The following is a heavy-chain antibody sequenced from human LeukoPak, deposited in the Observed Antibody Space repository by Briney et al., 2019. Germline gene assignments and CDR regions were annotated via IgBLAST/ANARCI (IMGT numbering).Heavy chain of an antibody. J-gene: IGHJ4*02. CDR3: ARGLPATLLDY. V-gene: IGHV3-11*05. CDR1: GFTFSDYY. CDR2: ISISSSYT. D-gene: IGHD2-2*01. Sequence: GGSLRLSCAASGFTFSDYYMSWIRQAPGKGLEWVSYISISSSYTNYADSVKGRFTISRDNAKNSLYLQMNSLRAEDTAVYYCARGLPATLLDYWGQGTLVTVSS.